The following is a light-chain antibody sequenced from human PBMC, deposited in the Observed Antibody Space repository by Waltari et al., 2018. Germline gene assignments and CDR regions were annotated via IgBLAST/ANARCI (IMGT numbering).Light chain of an antibody. CDR2: AAS. V-gene: IGKV1-39*01. Sequence: DIQMTQSPSSLSASIGDRVTITCRPRQSISSYLNWYQQKPGKAPKILIYAASSLQSGVPSRFSGSGSGTDFTLTISSLQPEDFATYYCQQSYSTPYTFGQGTKLEIK. J-gene: IGKJ2*01. CDR1: QSISSY. CDR3: QQSYSTPYT.